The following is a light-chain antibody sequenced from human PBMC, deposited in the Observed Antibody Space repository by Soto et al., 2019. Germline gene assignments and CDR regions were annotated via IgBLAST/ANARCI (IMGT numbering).Light chain of an antibody. V-gene: IGKV1-8*01. CDR3: QQYYSYPLT. Sequence: AIRMTQSPSSLSASTGDRVTITCRASQGISSYLAWYQQKPGKAPKLLIYAASTLQSGVPSRFSRSGSGSEFTLTISCLQSEDFATYYCQQYYSYPLTFGQGTKVEIK. CDR2: AAS. CDR1: QGISSY. J-gene: IGKJ1*01.